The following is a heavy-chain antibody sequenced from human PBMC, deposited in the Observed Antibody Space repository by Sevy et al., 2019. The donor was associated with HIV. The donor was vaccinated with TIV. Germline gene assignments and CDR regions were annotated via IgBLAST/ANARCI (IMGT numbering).Heavy chain of an antibody. D-gene: IGHD3-22*01. CDR2: ISGSAYST. Sequence: AGSLRLSCAASGFTFNTYAMSWVRQAPGKVLEWVSGISGSAYSTYYADSVKGRFTISRDNSKNTLSLQMNSLRAEDTAVYYCAKETPGYNYDSSGSLDYWGQGTLVTVSS. CDR1: GFTFNTYA. V-gene: IGHV3-23*01. J-gene: IGHJ4*02. CDR3: AKETPGYNYDSSGSLDY.